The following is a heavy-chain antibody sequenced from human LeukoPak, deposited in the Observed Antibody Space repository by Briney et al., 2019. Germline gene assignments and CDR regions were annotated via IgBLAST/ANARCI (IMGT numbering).Heavy chain of an antibody. J-gene: IGHJ3*02. Sequence: ASVKVSCKASGYTFTGHSMYWVRQAPGQGLEWMGWINPDSGGTNYAQKFQGRVTMTRDTSISTAYMELSRLRSDDTAVYYCASSQGDDAFDIWGQGTMVTVSS. CDR3: ASSQGDDAFDI. CDR1: GYTFTGHS. CDR2: INPDSGGT. V-gene: IGHV1-2*02.